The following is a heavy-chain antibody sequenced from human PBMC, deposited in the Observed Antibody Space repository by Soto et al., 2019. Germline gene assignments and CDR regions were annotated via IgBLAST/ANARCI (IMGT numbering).Heavy chain of an antibody. J-gene: IGHJ5*02. D-gene: IGHD5-18*01. V-gene: IGHV4-30-2*01. Sequence: ILSLTCSGSGGALRSGGYSWSWIRQPPGKGLEWIGYIYHSGSTYYNPSLKSRVTISVDRSKNQFSLKLSSVTAADTAVYYCAREGYSYGSSLVDPWGQGTPVTVSS. CDR2: IYHSGST. CDR1: GGALRSGGYS. CDR3: AREGYSYGSSLVDP.